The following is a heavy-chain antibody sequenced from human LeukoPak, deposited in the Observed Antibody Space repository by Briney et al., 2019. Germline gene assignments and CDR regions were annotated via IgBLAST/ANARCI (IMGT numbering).Heavy chain of an antibody. CDR2: INPNSGGT. J-gene: IGHJ4*02. CDR3: ASGGSYSFSGVDYFDY. Sequence: GASVNVSCKASGYTFTVYDMHWVRRAPGQGLEWMGRINPNSGGTNFAQNFQGRVTMTRDASISTVYMELSRLRSDDTAVYYCASGGSYSFSGVDYFDYWGQGTLVTVSS. CDR1: GYTFTVYD. D-gene: IGHD1-26*01. V-gene: IGHV1-2*06.